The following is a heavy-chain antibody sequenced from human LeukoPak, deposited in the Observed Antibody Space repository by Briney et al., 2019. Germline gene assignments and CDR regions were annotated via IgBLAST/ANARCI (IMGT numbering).Heavy chain of an antibody. CDR3: ANVVASLLWFGELLFDGGDY. D-gene: IGHD3-10*01. CDR1: GFTFSSYG. J-gene: IGHJ4*02. CDR2: ISYDGSNK. V-gene: IGHV3-30*18. Sequence: PGGSLRLSCAASGFTFSSYGMHWVRQAPGKGLEWVAVISYDGSNKYYADSVKGRFTISRDNSENTLYLQMNSLRAEDTAVYYCANVVASLLWFGELLFDGGDYWGQGTLVTVSS.